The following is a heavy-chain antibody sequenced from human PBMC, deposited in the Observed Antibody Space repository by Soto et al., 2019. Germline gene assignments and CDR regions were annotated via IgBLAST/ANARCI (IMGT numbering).Heavy chain of an antibody. CDR1: GGSISSYY. D-gene: IGHD3-10*01. V-gene: IGHV4-59*01. CDR3: ARVIRGLIITHYYYYMDV. CDR2: FYYSGST. J-gene: IGHJ6*03. Sequence: QVQLQESGPGLVTPSETLSLTCTVSGGSISSYYWSWIRQPPGKGLEWIGYFYYSGSTNYNPSLNRRVTSSADTSQTPFSLRLSSVSAAVTDVYYCARVIRGLIITHYYYYMDVWGKGTTVPVSS.